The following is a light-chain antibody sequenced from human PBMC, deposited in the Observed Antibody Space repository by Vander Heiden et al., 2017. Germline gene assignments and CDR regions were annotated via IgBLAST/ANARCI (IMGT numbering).Light chain of an antibody. Sequence: QSVLTQPPSASGTPGQRVTISCSGSSSHIGSNTVNWYHQPPGTALNLLIYSNKKRPAGVPDRFSGSKSGTSASPAISGRQAEEEADYYCAAWEDSRIRVFGGGTKLTVL. CDR2: SNK. CDR1: SSHIGSNT. J-gene: IGLJ3*02. V-gene: IGLV1-44*01. CDR3: AAWEDSRIRV.